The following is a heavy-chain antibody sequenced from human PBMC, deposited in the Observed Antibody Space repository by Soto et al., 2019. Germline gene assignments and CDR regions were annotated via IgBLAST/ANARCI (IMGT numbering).Heavy chain of an antibody. CDR1: GFTFSRYA. CDR2: ISINGGST. V-gene: IGHV3-64D*06. J-gene: IGHJ4*02. D-gene: IGHD3-9*01. CDR3: VKALRYFDWLPDFDY. Sequence: GGSRRRSCSASGFTFSRYAMHWVRQAPGKGLEYVSAISINGGSTYYADSVKGRFTISRDNSKNTLYLQMSSLRAEDTAVYYCVKALRYFDWLPDFDYWGQGTLVTVSS.